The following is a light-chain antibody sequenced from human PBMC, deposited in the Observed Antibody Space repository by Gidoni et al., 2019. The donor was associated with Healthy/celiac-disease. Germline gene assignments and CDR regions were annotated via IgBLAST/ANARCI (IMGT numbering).Light chain of an antibody. Sequence: QSVLTQQPSVSGAPGPRVTISCTGSSSNIGAGYDVHWYQQLPGTAPKLLIYGNSNRPSGVPDRFSGSKSGTSASLAITGLQAEDEADYYCQSYDSSLSGYVFGTGTKVTVL. J-gene: IGLJ1*01. CDR3: QSYDSSLSGYV. V-gene: IGLV1-40*01. CDR1: SSNIGAGYD. CDR2: GNS.